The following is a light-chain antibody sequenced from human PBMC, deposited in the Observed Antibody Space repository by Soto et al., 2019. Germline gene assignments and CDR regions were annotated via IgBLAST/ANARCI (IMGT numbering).Light chain of an antibody. CDR2: LGS. Sequence: DIVMTQSPLSLPVTPGEPASISCRSSQSLLNSNGYNYLDWYLQKPGQSPQLLIYLGSSRASGVPDRVSGSGSGTDFTLTISRVEAEDVGFYYCMQALQAPLTFGQGTRVEIK. J-gene: IGKJ1*01. V-gene: IGKV2-28*01. CDR3: MQALQAPLT. CDR1: QSLLNSNGYNY.